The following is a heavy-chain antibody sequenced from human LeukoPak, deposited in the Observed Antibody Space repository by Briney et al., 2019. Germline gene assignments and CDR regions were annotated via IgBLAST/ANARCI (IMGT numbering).Heavy chain of an antibody. D-gene: IGHD6-19*01. J-gene: IGHJ4*02. CDR1: GITVSNNY. V-gene: IGHV3-53*01. CDR3: ARVRSDTSGWYHFDY. CDR2: IYGDGRT. Sequence: PGGSLRLSCAASGITVSNNYMSWVRQPPGKGLEWASIIYGDGRTYYADSVKGRFTISRDNSKNTLYLQMNSLRPEDTAVYYCARVRSDTSGWYHFDYWGQGTLVTVSS.